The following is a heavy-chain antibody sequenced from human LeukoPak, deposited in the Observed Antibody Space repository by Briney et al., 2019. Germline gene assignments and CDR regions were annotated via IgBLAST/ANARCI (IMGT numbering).Heavy chain of an antibody. V-gene: IGHV3-23*01. D-gene: IGHD7-27*01. Sequence: GGSLRLSCAASGFTFSSYSMNWVRQAPGKGLEWVSAISGSGGSTYYADSVKGQFTISRDNSKNTLYMQMNSLRAEDTAVYYCAKATKNWGSGNYFDYWGQGTLVTVSS. CDR2: ISGSGGST. CDR3: AKATKNWGSGNYFDY. J-gene: IGHJ4*02. CDR1: GFTFSSYS.